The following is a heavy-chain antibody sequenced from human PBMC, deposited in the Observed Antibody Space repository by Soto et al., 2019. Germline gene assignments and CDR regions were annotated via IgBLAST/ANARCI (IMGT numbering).Heavy chain of an antibody. J-gene: IGHJ3*02. CDR1: GGSFSGYY. CDR3: ARGGLRVVAASGAFDI. V-gene: IGHV4-34*01. Sequence: SETLSLTCAVYGGSFSGYYWSWIRQPPGKGLEWIGEINHSGSTNYNPSLKSRVTISVDTSKNQFSLKLSSVTAADTAVYYCARGGLRVVAASGAFDIWGQGTMVTVSS. D-gene: IGHD2-15*01. CDR2: INHSGST.